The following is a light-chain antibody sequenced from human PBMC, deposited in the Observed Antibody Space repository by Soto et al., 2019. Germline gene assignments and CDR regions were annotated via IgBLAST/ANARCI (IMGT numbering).Light chain of an antibody. J-gene: IGLJ1*01. CDR1: SSDVGAYDY. CDR3: SSYTSATTYV. V-gene: IGLV2-14*01. CDR2: EVS. Sequence: QSVLAQPASVSGSPGQSITISCTGTSSDVGAYDYVSWYQHHPGKAPKLMIHEVSDRPSGISNRFSGSKSGDTASLTISGLQAEDEADYYCSSYTSATTYVFGTGTKVIVL.